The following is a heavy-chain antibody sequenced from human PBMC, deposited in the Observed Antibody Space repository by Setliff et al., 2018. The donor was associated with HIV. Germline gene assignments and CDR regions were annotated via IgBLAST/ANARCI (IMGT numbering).Heavy chain of an antibody. CDR2: IYHTGST. CDR3: ARDVGRLDYFDY. D-gene: IGHD2-15*01. Sequence: SETLFLTCAVYGGSFSDYYWGWIRQPPGNGLEWIGSIYHTGSTYFNPSLKSRLTISVDTSTNQFSLNLTSVTAADTAVYYCARDVGRLDYFDYWGQGTLVTVSS. CDR1: GGSFSDYY. J-gene: IGHJ4*02. V-gene: IGHV4-34*01.